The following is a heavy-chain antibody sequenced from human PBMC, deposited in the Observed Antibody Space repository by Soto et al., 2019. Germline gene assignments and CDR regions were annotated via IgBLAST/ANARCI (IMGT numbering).Heavy chain of an antibody. Sequence: GGSLRLSCAASGFTFSSYSMNWVRQAPGKGLEWVSSISSSSSYIYYADSVKGRFTISRDNAKNSLYLQMNSLRAEDTAVYYCARDGKERITIFGVVQKFDYWGQGTLVTVSS. V-gene: IGHV3-21*01. J-gene: IGHJ4*02. CDR2: ISSSSSYI. CDR1: GFTFSSYS. D-gene: IGHD3-3*01. CDR3: ARDGKERITIFGVVQKFDY.